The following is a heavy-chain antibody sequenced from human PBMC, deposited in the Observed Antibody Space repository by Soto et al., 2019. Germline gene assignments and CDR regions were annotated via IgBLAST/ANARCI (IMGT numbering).Heavy chain of an antibody. CDR1: GFTFRSYW. CDR3: ARVPVVAASYYFDY. CDR2: IKQDGSEK. J-gene: IGHJ4*02. Sequence: EVQLVESGGGLVQPGGSLRLSCAASGFTFRSYWMSWVRQAPGKGLEWVANIKQDGSEKYYVDSVKGRFTISRDNAKNSLYLQMNSLRAEDTAVYYCARVPVVAASYYFDYWGQGTLVTVSS. V-gene: IGHV3-7*04. D-gene: IGHD2-15*01.